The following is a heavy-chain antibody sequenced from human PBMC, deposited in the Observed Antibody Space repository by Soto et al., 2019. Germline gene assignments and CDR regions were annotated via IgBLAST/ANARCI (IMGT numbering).Heavy chain of an antibody. V-gene: IGHV1-18*01. Sequence: QVPLVHSGAEVKKPGASVKVSCKASGYTFTSYGISWVRQAPGQGLEWMGWISAYNGNTNYAQKLQGRVTVTTDTSTSTDYMELRSLRSDDTAVYYCAGEGLADYVGDYWGQGTLVTVSS. CDR3: AGEGLADYVGDY. CDR2: ISAYNGNT. J-gene: IGHJ4*02. D-gene: IGHD4-17*01. CDR1: GYTFTSYG.